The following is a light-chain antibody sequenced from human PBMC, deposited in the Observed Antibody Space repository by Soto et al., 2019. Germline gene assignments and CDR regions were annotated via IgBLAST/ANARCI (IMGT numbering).Light chain of an antibody. Sequence: DIQMTQSPSTLSASVEDRVTITCRASQSISSWLAWYQQKPGKAPKLLIYDASSLESGVPSRFSGSGSGTEFTLTINSLQSEDFAVYYCQQYNNWPRKFGQGTKV. CDR1: QSISSW. CDR3: QQYNNWPRK. CDR2: DAS. V-gene: IGKV1-5*01. J-gene: IGKJ1*01.